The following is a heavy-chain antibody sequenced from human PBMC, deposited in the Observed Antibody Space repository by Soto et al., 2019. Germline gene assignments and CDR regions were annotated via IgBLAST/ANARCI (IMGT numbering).Heavy chain of an antibody. V-gene: IGHV4-59*08. CDR3: ARGSSGYYLYYFDY. CDR1: GGSISSYY. D-gene: IGHD3-22*01. CDR2: IYYSGST. Sequence: PSETLSLTGTVSGGSISSYYWSWILQPPGKGLEWIGYIYYSGSTNYNPPLKSRVTISVDTSKTQFSLKLSSVTAADTAVYYCARGSSGYYLYYFDYWGQGTLVTVSS. J-gene: IGHJ4*02.